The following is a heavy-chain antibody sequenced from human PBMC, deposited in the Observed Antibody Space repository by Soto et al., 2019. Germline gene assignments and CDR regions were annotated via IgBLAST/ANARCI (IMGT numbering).Heavy chain of an antibody. CDR2: IKSKTDGGTT. Sequence: GGSLRLSCAASGFTFSNAWMSWVRQAPGKXLEWVGRIKSKTDGGTTDYAAPVKGRFTISRDDSKNTLYLQMNSLKTEDTAVYYCTTVAVAGTWDGAFDIWGQGTMVTVSS. V-gene: IGHV3-15*01. CDR3: TTVAVAGTWDGAFDI. J-gene: IGHJ3*02. CDR1: GFTFSNAW. D-gene: IGHD6-19*01.